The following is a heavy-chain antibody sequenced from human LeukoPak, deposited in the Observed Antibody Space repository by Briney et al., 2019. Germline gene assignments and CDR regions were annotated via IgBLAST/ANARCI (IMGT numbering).Heavy chain of an antibody. D-gene: IGHD6-13*01. V-gene: IGHV3-23*01. CDR1: GFTFSSYA. J-gene: IGHJ4*02. CDR2: ISGSGGST. Sequence: GGSLRLSCAASGFTFSSYAMSWVRQAPGKGLEWVSAISGSGGSTYYADSVKGRFTISRDNSKNTLYLQMNRLRAEDTAVYYCAKDRSSSLAGYYFDYWGQGTLVTVSS. CDR3: AKDRSSSLAGYYFDY.